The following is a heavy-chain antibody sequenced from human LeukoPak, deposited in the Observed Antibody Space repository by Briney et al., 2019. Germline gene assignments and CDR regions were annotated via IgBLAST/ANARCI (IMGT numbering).Heavy chain of an antibody. CDR2: ISYDGSNK. CDR3: AREGDILTGYYPFDY. Sequence: GGSLRLSCAASGFAFSSYAMHWVRQAPGKGPEWVAIISYDGSNKYYADSVKGRFTISRDNSKNTLFLQMNSLRAEDTAVYFCAREGDILTGYYPFDYWGQGTLVTVSS. CDR1: GFAFSSYA. J-gene: IGHJ4*02. V-gene: IGHV3-30*04. D-gene: IGHD3-9*01.